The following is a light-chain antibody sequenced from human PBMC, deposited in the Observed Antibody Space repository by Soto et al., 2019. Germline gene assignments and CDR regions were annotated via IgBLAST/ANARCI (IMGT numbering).Light chain of an antibody. CDR1: QSISRSF. CDR2: GTS. Sequence: EIVLTQSPGTLSLSPGERATFLCRASQSISRSFVAWFQKKPGQAPRFLIYGTSSRATGIPDRFSGSGSGTDFTLTISRLEPEDVAVYYCQQRSNWPITLGQGTRLEIK. V-gene: IGKV3D-20*02. CDR3: QQRSNWPIT. J-gene: IGKJ5*01.